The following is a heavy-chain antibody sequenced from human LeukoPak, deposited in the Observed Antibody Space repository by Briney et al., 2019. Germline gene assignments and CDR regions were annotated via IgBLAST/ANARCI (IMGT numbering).Heavy chain of an antibody. V-gene: IGHV3-23*01. CDR1: GFTFSSYA. J-gene: IGHJ4*02. CDR2: ISGSGGST. D-gene: IGHD4-17*01. Sequence: GGSLRLSCAASGFTFSSYAMSWVRQAPGKGLEWVSAISGSGGSTYYADSVKGRFTISRDNSKTTLYLQMNSLRAEDTAVYYCVNDYGDYGNFDYWGQGTLVTVSS. CDR3: VNDYGDYGNFDY.